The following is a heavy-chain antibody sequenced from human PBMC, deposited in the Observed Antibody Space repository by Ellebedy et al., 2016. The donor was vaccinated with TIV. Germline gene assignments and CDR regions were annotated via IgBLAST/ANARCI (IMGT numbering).Heavy chain of an antibody. CDR1: GASISNSNW. J-gene: IGHJ5*02. Sequence: MPSETLSLTCVVSGASISNSNWWHWVRQSPGKGLEWIGEISHSGSTYYNPSLKSRVTISLDQPKNQFSLNLNSVTAADTAIYYCARVRVGYSGTSCYLDPWGQGTLVTVSS. D-gene: IGHD2-2*01. CDR3: ARVRVGYSGTSCYLDP. V-gene: IGHV4-4*02. CDR2: ISHSGST.